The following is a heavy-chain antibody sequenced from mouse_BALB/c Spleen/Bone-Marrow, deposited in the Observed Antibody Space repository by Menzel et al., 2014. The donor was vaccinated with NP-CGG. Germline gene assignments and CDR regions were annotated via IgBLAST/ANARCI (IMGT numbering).Heavy chain of an antibody. CDR3: TTLARTNFDY. Sequence: EVKLEESGTVLARPGAAVKMSCKASGYTFSNYWMHWVKQRPGQGLGWIGTIYPGNSDTTYNQKFKGKAKLTAVTSTSTAYMDLSSLTNEDSAVYYCTTLARTNFDYWGQGTTLTVSS. V-gene: IGHV1-5*01. CDR1: GYTFSNYW. CDR2: IYPGNSDT. J-gene: IGHJ2*01. D-gene: IGHD3-1*01.